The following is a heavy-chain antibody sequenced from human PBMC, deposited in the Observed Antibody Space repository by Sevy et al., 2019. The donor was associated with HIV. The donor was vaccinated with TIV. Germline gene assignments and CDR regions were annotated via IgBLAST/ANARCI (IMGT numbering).Heavy chain of an antibody. CDR1: GGSISSYY. D-gene: IGHD4-4*01. J-gene: IGHJ5*02. V-gene: IGHV4-4*07. CDR3: ARGDYSIYRGWFDP. Sequence: SETLSLTCTVSGGSISSYYWSWIRQPAGKGLEWIGRIYTSGGTNYNPSLKSRVTMSVDTSKNQFSLKLSSVTAADTAVYYCARGDYSIYRGWFDPWGQGTLVTVSS. CDR2: IYTSGGT.